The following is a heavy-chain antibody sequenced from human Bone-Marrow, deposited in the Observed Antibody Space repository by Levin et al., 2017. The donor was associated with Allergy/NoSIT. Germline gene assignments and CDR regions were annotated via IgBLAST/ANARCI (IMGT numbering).Heavy chain of an antibody. CDR1: GDSITNNNDNW. CDR3: TRGGGAGILYGY. CDR2: IYHTGNT. J-gene: IGHJ4*02. Sequence: GSLRLSCTVSGDSITNNNDNWWSWVRQPPGKGLEWIGEIYHTGNTNYNPSLKSRITISVDKSKNQFSLNLNSVTAADTAIYYCTRGGGAGILYGYWGQGTLVTVSS. V-gene: IGHV4-4*02. D-gene: IGHD1-1*01.